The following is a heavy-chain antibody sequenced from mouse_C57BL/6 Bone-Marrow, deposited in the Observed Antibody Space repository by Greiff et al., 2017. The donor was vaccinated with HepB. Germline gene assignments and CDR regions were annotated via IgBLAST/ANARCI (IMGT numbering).Heavy chain of an antibody. Sequence: VQLQQSGPELVKPGASVTMSCKASGYTFTDYNMHWVKQSHGKSLEWIGYINPNNGGTSYNQKFKGKATLTVNKSSSTAYMELRSLTSEDSAVYYCASRWLLRGTNYAMDCWGQGTSVTVAS. CDR3: ASRWLLRGTNYAMDC. J-gene: IGHJ4*01. D-gene: IGHD2-3*01. CDR1: GYTFTDYN. CDR2: INPNNGGT. V-gene: IGHV1-22*01.